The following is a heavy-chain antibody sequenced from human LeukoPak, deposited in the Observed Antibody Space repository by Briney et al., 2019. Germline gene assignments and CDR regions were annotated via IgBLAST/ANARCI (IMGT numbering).Heavy chain of an antibody. CDR1: GYSFTSYW. Sequence: GESLKISCNGSGYSFTSYWISWVRQMPGKGLEWMGIIYPVDSDTRYSPSFQGQVTISADKSITTAYLQWSSLKASDTAMYYCARLKISMVRGVIITGSIDYWGQGTLVTVSS. CDR3: ARLKISMVRGVIITGSIDY. V-gene: IGHV5-51*01. D-gene: IGHD3-10*01. J-gene: IGHJ4*02. CDR2: IYPVDSDT.